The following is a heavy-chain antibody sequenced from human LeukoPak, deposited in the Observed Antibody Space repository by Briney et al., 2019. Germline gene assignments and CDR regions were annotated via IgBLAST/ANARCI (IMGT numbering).Heavy chain of an antibody. CDR3: ARADNQQLALHDAFDI. Sequence: SETLSLTCTVSGYSISSGYYWGWIRQPPGKGLEWIGSIYHSGSTYYNPSLKSRVTISVDTSKNQFSLKLSSVTAADTAVYYCARADNQQLALHDAFDIWGQGTMVTVSS. CDR2: IYHSGST. V-gene: IGHV4-38-2*02. J-gene: IGHJ3*02. CDR1: GYSISSGYY. D-gene: IGHD6-13*01.